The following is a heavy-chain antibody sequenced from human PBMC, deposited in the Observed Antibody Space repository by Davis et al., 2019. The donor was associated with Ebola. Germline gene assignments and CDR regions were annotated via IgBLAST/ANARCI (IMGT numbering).Heavy chain of an antibody. Sequence: GESLKISCAASGFTFSSYGMHWVRQAPGKGLEWVAVISYDGSNKYYADSVKGRFTISRDNSKNTLYLQMNSLRAEDTAVYYCVNLGAGTFPFDYWGQGSLVTVSS. CDR3: VNLGAGTFPFDY. D-gene: IGHD3-16*01. V-gene: IGHV3-30*18. CDR2: ISYDGSNK. CDR1: GFTFSSYG. J-gene: IGHJ4*02.